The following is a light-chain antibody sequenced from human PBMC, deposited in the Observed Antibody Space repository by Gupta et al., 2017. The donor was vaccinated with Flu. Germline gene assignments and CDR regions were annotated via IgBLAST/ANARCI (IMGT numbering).Light chain of an antibody. CDR3: QNYHGPPLT. J-gene: IGKJ5*01. V-gene: IGKV1-27*01. CDR1: QGIRND. Sequence: PSSLSASIGDIVTITCRASQGIRNDLAWYQQRPGHAPKLLIYSASTLQSGVPSRFSGARSGTEFTLTINGLQPEDVATFYCQNYHGPPLTFGQGTRLDIK. CDR2: SAS.